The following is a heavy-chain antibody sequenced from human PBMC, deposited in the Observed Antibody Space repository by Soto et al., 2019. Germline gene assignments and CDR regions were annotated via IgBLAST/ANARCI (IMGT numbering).Heavy chain of an antibody. D-gene: IGHD3-10*01. J-gene: IGHJ4*02. CDR3: ANGGVIIRGFYFDY. CDR2: ISGSGGST. V-gene: IGHV3-23*01. CDR1: GFTFSSYA. Sequence: GGSLRLSCAASGFTFSSYAMSWVRQAPGKGLEWVSAISGSGGSTYYADSVKGRFTISRDNSKNTLYLQMNSLRAEDTAVYYCANGGVIIRGFYFDYWGQGTLVTVSS.